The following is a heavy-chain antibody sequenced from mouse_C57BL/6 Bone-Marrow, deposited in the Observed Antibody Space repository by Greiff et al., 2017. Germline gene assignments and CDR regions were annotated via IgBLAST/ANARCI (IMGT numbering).Heavy chain of an antibody. CDR1: GFTFSDYG. D-gene: IGHD1-1*01. V-gene: IGHV5-17*01. Sequence: EVHLVESGGGLVKPGGSLKLSCAASGFTFSDYGMHWVRQAPEKGLEWVAYISSGSSTIYYAETVKGRFTISRDNAKNTLFLQMTSLRSEDTAMYYCARGITTVEAWFAYWGQGTLVTVSA. J-gene: IGHJ3*01. CDR2: ISSGSSTI. CDR3: ARGITTVEAWFAY.